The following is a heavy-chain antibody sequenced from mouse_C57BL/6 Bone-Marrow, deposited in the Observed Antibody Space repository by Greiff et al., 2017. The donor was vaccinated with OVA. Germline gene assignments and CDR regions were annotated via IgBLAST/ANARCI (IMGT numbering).Heavy chain of an antibody. V-gene: IGHV1-72*01. J-gene: IGHJ4*01. CDR3: ARGNGSSLYYAMDY. D-gene: IGHD1-1*01. Sequence: QVQLQQSGAELVKPGASVKLSCKASGYTFTSYCMHWVKQRPGRGLEWIGRIDPNSGGTKYNEKFKSKATLTVDKPSSTAYMQLSSLTSEDSAVYYCARGNGSSLYYAMDYWGQGTSVTVSS. CDR1: GYTFTSYC. CDR2: IDPNSGGT.